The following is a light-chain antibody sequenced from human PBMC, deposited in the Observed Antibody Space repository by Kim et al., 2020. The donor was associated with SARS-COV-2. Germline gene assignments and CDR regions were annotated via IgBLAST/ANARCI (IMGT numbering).Light chain of an antibody. CDR1: GGSIASNY. J-gene: IGLJ2*01. V-gene: IGLV6-57*01. Sequence: KTVTISCTRSGGSIASNYVQWFQQRPGKSPTTVIYENYQRPSAVPSRFSGSIDTSSNSASLTIFGLQTEDEADYYCQSYDNNDQGVFGGGTKVTVL. CDR2: ENY. CDR3: QSYDNNDQGV.